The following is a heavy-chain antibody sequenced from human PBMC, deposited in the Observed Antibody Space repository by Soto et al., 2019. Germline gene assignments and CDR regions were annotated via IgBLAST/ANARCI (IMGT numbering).Heavy chain of an antibody. CDR1: GFTFSSYA. Sequence: GGSLRLSCAASGFTFSSYAMSWVRQAPGKGLEWVSAISGSGGSTYYADSVKGRFTISRDNSKNTLYLQMNSLRAEDTAVYYCAKDAPMIVVVSLDAFDIWGQGTMVTV. J-gene: IGHJ3*02. D-gene: IGHD3-22*01. CDR2: ISGSGGST. V-gene: IGHV3-23*01. CDR3: AKDAPMIVVVSLDAFDI.